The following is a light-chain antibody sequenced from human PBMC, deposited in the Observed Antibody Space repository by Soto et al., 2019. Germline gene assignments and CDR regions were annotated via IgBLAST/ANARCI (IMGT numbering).Light chain of an antibody. CDR3: QHLNNRPPLFT. J-gene: IGKJ3*01. CDR1: QSVNNY. CDR2: DTS. V-gene: IGKV3-11*01. Sequence: EIVLTQSPGTLSLSPGERATLSCRASQSVNNYLAWYQQTPGQAPGLLIHDTSTRATGIPARFSGSGSGTDLTLTLSSLEPQDFAVYYCQHLNNRPPLFTFGPGTRVDMK.